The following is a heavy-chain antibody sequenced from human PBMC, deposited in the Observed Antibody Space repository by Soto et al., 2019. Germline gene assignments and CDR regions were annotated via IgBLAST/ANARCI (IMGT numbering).Heavy chain of an antibody. J-gene: IGHJ6*02. D-gene: IGHD2-2*01. CDR2: MIPIFGTA. CDR1: GGTFSSYA. Sequence: ASVKVSCKASGGTFSSYAISWVRQAPGQGLEWMGGMIPIFGTANYAQKFQGRVTITADESTSTAYMELSSLRSEDTAVYYCAESGGDIVVVPAAIRSYYYYGMDVWGQGTTVTV. CDR3: AESGGDIVVVPAAIRSYYYYGMDV. V-gene: IGHV1-69*13.